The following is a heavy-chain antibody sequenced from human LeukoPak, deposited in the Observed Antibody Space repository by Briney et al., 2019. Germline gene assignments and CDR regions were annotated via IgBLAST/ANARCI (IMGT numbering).Heavy chain of an antibody. CDR2: INTNTGNP. Sequence: ASVKVSCKASGYTFTSYGISWVRQAPGQGLEWMGWINTNTGNPTYAQGFTGRFVLSLDTSVSTAYLQISSLKAEDTAVYYCARTVVAADFDYWGQGTLVTVSS. D-gene: IGHD2-2*01. CDR1: GYTFTSYG. V-gene: IGHV7-4-1*02. J-gene: IGHJ4*02. CDR3: ARTVVAADFDY.